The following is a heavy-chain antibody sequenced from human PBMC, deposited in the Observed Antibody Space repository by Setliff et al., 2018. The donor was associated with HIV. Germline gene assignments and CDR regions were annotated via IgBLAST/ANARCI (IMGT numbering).Heavy chain of an antibody. V-gene: IGHV4-38-2*01. CDR3: ARMLWRWGNYFDY. D-gene: IGHD3-16*01. CDR1: GYSISSGYY. CDR2: IYHSGTT. J-gene: IGHJ4*02. Sequence: PSETLSLTCAVSGYSISSGYYWGWIRQTPGKGLEWIGSIYHSGTTYYNPSLRSRVTISVDTSKNQFSLKLSSVTATDTAVYYCARMLWRWGNYFDYWGQGTLVTVSS.